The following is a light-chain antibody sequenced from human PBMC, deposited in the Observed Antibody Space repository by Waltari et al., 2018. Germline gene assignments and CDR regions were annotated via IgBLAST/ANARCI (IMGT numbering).Light chain of an antibody. V-gene: IGLV3-1*01. J-gene: IGLJ2*01. CDR3: QAWDISTVV. Sequence: SFDLTQPPSASVSPGQTATITCPGHKMRDENACWFHQRPGQSPVLVIYQDTRRPPGIPERFSGSNSGNTATLTITGTQAKDEGDYYCQAWDISTVVFGGGTKLTVL. CDR1: KMRDEN. CDR2: QDT.